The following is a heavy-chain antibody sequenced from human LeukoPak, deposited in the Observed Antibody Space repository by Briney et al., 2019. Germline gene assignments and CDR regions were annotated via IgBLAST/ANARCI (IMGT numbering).Heavy chain of an antibody. D-gene: IGHD5-18*01. Sequence: GGSLRLSCAASGFTFSSYGMHWVRQAPGKGLEWVAFIRYDGSNKYYADSVKGRFTISRDNSKNTLYLQMNSLRAEDTAVYYCAKDRVDTAMVYYFDYWGQGTLVTVSS. CDR1: GFTFSSYG. CDR3: AKDRVDTAMVYYFDY. CDR2: IRYDGSNK. J-gene: IGHJ4*02. V-gene: IGHV3-30*02.